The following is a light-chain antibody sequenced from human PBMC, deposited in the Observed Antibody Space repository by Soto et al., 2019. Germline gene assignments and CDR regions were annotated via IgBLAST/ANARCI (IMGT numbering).Light chain of an antibody. J-gene: IGKJ1*01. V-gene: IGKV2-30*01. CDR1: QSLVESDGSTS. CDR3: MQGTQWPWT. Sequence: DVVMTQSPLSLPVTLGQPASISCRSSQSLVESDGSTSLNWCQQRPGQSPRRLIHKVSNRDSGVPGGFSGSGSGTDLTLKISRVEADDVGVYYCMQGTQWPWTFGQGTKVEIK. CDR2: KVS.